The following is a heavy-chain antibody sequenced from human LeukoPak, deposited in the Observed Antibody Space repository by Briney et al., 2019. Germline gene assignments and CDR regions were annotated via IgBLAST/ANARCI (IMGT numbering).Heavy chain of an antibody. V-gene: IGHV3-30*03. CDR3: ARGPRITMTARYWFDP. CDR2: ISYDGSNK. CDR1: GFTFSSYG. D-gene: IGHD1-14*01. J-gene: IGHJ5*02. Sequence: QPGRSLRLSCAASGFTFSSYGMHWVRQAPGKGLEWVAVISYDGSNKYYADSVKGRFTISRDNSKNTLYLQMNSLRAEDTAVYYCARGPRITMTARYWFDPWGQGTLVTVSS.